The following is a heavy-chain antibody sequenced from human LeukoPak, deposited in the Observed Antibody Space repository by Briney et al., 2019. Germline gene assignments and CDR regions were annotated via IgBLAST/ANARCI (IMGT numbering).Heavy chain of an antibody. CDR2: ISSSSSTI. CDR3: ARDANWGSLDY. D-gene: IGHD7-27*01. V-gene: IGHV3-48*04. J-gene: IGHJ4*02. Sequence: ASVKVSCKVSGYTLTELSMHWVRQAPGKGLEWVSYISSSSSTIYYADSVKGRFTISRDNAKNSLYLQMNSLRAEDTAVYYCARDANWGSLDYWGQGTLVTVSS. CDR1: GYTLTELS.